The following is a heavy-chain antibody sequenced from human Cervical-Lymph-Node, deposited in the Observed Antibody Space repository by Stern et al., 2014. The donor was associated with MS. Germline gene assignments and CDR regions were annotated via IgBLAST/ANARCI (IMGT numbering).Heavy chain of an antibody. J-gene: IGHJ4*02. CDR3: TRNTGLVSIDY. CDR1: GYTFTDYS. Sequence: QVQLLQPGAEVKKPGASVKVSCKASGYTFTDYSMHWVRQAPGQRLEWMGWINGGNGNTKYSQKFQGRVTITRDTSASTAYMELSSLTSDDTAVYYCTRNTGLVSIDYWGQGTLVTVSS. V-gene: IGHV1-3*01. D-gene: IGHD5-18*01. CDR2: INGGNGNT.